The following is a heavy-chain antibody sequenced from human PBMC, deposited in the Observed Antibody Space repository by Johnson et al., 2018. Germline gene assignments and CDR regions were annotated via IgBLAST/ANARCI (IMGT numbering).Heavy chain of an antibody. J-gene: IGHJ3*02. CDR2: INHSGST. CDR3: ASGRRYPGAFDI. CDR1: GGSFSGYY. Sequence: QVQLQQWGAGLLKPSETLSLTCAVYGGSFSGYYWSWIRQPPGKGLEWIGEINHSGSTNNNPSLKSRVTISVDTSKNHFSLRVSSVTAADTAVYYCASGRRYPGAFDIWGQGTMVTVSS. V-gene: IGHV4-34*01. D-gene: IGHD1-1*01.